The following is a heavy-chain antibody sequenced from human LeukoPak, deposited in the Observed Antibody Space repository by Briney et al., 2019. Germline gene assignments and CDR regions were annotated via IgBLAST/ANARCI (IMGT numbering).Heavy chain of an antibody. CDR3: SRGRDRSKAGDH. V-gene: IGHV4-34*01. D-gene: IGHD5-24*01. CDR2: IHPHGIF. J-gene: IGHJ4*02. Sequence: SETLSLTCAVSGGSCYDYYCSWIRQPPGKGLEWIGEIHPHGIFYYNSSLMSRVTISIDTSKSQFSLRLTSVTAADTAIYYCSRGRDRSKAGDHWGQGSLVTVSS. CDR1: GGSCYDYY.